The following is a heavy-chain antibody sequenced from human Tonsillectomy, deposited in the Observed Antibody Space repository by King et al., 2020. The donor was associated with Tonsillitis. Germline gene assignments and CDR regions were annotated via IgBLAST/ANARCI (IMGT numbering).Heavy chain of an antibody. Sequence: VQLVESGGGVGRPGGSLRLSCAASGFTFDDYGITWVRQAPGKGLEWVSGVTWNGDNIGYADSVKGRFTISRDSAKNFFFLRMHSLRAEDTALYYCARLGAYSSGTSYYMDVWGKGTPVTVSS. CDR1: GFTFDDYG. V-gene: IGHV3-20*04. CDR2: VTWNGDNI. J-gene: IGHJ6*03. CDR3: ARLGAYSSGTSYYMDV. D-gene: IGHD6-25*01.